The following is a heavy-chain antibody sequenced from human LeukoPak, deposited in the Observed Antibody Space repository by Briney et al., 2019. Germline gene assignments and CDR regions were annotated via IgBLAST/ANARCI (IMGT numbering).Heavy chain of an antibody. D-gene: IGHD3-16*02. CDR2: INTNTGNP. Sequence: GASVKVSCKASGYTFTSYAMDWVRQAPGQGLEWMGWINTNTGNPTYAQGFTGRFVFSLDTSVSTAYLQISSLKAEDTAVYYCARDGGFGGVIDFDYWGQGTLVTVSS. CDR1: GYTFTSYA. CDR3: ARDGGFGGVIDFDY. J-gene: IGHJ4*02. V-gene: IGHV7-4-1*02.